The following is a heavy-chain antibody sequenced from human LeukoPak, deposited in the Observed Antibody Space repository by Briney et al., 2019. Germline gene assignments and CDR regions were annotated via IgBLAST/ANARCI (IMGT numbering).Heavy chain of an antibody. CDR3: AKDRASMDV. CDR1: GLTFNNDA. J-gene: IGHJ6*03. CDR2: ISGSGDTT. Sequence: GGSLRLSCAASGLTFNNDAMNWVRQAPGKGLEWVSAISGSGDTTSYADSVKGRFTISRDNSKNTLYLQMNSLRAEDTAVYYCAKDRASMDVWGKGTTVTVSS. V-gene: IGHV3-23*01.